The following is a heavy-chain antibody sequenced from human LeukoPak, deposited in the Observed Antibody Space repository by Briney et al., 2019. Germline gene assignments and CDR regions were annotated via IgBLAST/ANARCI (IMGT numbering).Heavy chain of an antibody. CDR3: ARAERGLLDY. D-gene: IGHD1-26*01. CDR1: GGSMYVSNW. Sequence: TTSETLSLTCAVSGGSMYVSNWWTWVRQSPGKGLEWIGEIHHSGSANYNPSLKGRVTISVDKSKNQFSLKLSSVTAADTAVYYCARAERGLLDYWGQGTLVTVSS. V-gene: IGHV4-4*02. J-gene: IGHJ4*02. CDR2: IHHSGSA.